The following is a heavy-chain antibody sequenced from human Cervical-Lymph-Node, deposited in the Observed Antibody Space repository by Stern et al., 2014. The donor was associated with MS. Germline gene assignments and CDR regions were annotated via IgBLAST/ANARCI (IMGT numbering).Heavy chain of an antibody. CDR1: GFSFSDYG. CDR3: AKDLGGNAFDY. J-gene: IGHJ4*02. Sequence: DQLVESGGGVVQPGRSLRLSCAASGFSFSDYGIHWVRQAPGKALEWVAVISYDGTHKYYTDSVKGRGTISRDNSKNTVYLEMNSLRSDDTALYYCAKDLGGNAFDYWGQGTLVIVSS. CDR2: ISYDGTHK. D-gene: IGHD4-23*01. V-gene: IGHV3-30*18.